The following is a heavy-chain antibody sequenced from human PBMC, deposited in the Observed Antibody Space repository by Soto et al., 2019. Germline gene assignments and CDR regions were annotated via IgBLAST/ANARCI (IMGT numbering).Heavy chain of an antibody. J-gene: IGHJ3*02. D-gene: IGHD6-13*01. V-gene: IGHV1-2*04. CDR3: ARGTAAAELHDAFDI. CDR1: GYTFTGYY. Sequence: ASVKVSCKASGYTFTGYYMHWVRQAPGQGLEWMGWINPNSGGTNYAQKFQGWVTMTRDTSISTAYMELSRLRSDDTAVYYCARGTAAAELHDAFDIWGQGTMVTV. CDR2: INPNSGGT.